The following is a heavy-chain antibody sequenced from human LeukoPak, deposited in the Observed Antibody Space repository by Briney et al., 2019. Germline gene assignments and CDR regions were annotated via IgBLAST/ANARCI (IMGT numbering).Heavy chain of an antibody. Sequence: SETLSLTCTVSGSSISSYYWSWIRQPPGKGLEWIGYIYYSGSTNYNPSLKSRVTISVDTSKNQFSLKLSSVTAADTAVYYCARVGSGYSYGYYYYYYMDVWGKGTTVTISS. D-gene: IGHD5-18*01. CDR1: GSSISSYY. CDR2: IYYSGST. CDR3: ARVGSGYSYGYYYYYYMDV. J-gene: IGHJ6*03. V-gene: IGHV4-59*01.